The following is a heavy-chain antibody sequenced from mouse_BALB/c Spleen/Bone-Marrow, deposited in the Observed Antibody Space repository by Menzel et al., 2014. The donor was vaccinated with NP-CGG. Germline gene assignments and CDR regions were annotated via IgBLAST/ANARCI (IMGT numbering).Heavy chain of an antibody. CDR3: ARPRFAY. V-gene: IGHV1-7*01. CDR1: GYTFTSYW. CDR2: ITPSTGYI. J-gene: IGHJ3*01. Sequence: QVQLKQSGAELAKPGASVKMSCKASGYTFTSYWMHWIKQRPEQGLEWIGYITPSTGYIEYNQKFKDKATLTADKSSSTAYMQLSSLTSEDSAVYYCARPRFAYWGQGTLVTVSA.